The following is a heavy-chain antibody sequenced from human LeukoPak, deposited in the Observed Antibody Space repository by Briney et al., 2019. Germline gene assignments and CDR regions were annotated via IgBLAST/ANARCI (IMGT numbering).Heavy chain of an antibody. V-gene: IGHV1-2*02. Sequence: ASVKVSFKASGYSFTGYYIHWVRQAPGQGLEWMGWIHPNSGVTNSAQKLQGRVTMTRDTSITTVNMELNRLRSDDTAVYYCARGGYYNTSGYHYVQGFDPWGQGTLVTVSS. CDR3: ARGGYYNTSGYHYVQGFDP. CDR2: IHPNSGVT. CDR1: GYSFTGYY. J-gene: IGHJ5*02. D-gene: IGHD3-22*01.